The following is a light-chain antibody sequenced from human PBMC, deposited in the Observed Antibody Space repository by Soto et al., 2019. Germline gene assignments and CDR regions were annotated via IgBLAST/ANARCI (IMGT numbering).Light chain of an antibody. CDR3: QQYGGSPLVT. CDR2: GAS. Sequence: EIVLTQSPGTLSLSPGERATLSCRASQSVSSSYLAWYQQTPGQAPRLLIYGASNRATGLPDRFSGSGSGTDFPLTISRLEPEDFAVYYCQQYGGSPLVTFGQGTRLEIK. J-gene: IGKJ5*01. V-gene: IGKV3-20*01. CDR1: QSVSSSY.